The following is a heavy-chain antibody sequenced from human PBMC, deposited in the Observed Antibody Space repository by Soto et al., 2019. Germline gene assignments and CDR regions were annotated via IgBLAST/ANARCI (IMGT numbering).Heavy chain of an antibody. D-gene: IGHD1-26*01. CDR2: INSNSGAT. CDR1: GYTFTDYY. CDR3: ARNHVGNLRSFES. Sequence: ASVKVSCKASGYTFTDYYIHWVRQAPGQGLECMAWINSNSGATDYAQKFQGRVTLTRDTSISTAYMELTRLRSDDTAVYYCARNHVGNLRSFESWRQGTMVA. J-gene: IGHJ3*02. V-gene: IGHV1-2*02.